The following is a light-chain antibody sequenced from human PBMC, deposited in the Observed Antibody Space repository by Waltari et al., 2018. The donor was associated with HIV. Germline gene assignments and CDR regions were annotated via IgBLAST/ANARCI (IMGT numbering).Light chain of an antibody. V-gene: IGLV1-40*01. CDR1: SSNIGAGSD. Sequence: QSVLTQPPSVSGAPGQRVTISCTGSSSNIGAGSDPHTYQQLPGTAPNLLIYGNNNRPSGVPDRFSCSKSGTSASLAITGLQAEDEADYYCQSYDSSLTHNYVFGTGTKVTVL. J-gene: IGLJ1*01. CDR2: GNN. CDR3: QSYDSSLTHNYV.